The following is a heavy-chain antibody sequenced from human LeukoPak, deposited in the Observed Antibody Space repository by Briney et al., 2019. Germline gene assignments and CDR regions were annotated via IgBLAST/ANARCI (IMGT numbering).Heavy chain of an antibody. D-gene: IGHD4-23*01. V-gene: IGHV3-48*03. CDR2: ISSSGSTI. CDR3: AKIVHGGIDY. J-gene: IGHJ4*02. CDR1: GFTFSSYE. Sequence: GGSLRLSCAASGFTFSSYEMNWVRQAPGKGLEWVSYISSSGSTIYYADSVKGRFTISGDNSKNTLYLQMNSLRAEDTAVYYCAKIVHGGIDYWGQGTLVTVSS.